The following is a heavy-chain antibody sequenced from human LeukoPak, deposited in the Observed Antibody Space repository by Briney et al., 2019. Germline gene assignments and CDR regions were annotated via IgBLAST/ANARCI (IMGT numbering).Heavy chain of an antibody. CDR1: GFTLSSYW. V-gene: IGHV3-74*01. CDR2: INSDGSST. CDR3: ARANYYDSSGYYLYYFDY. Sequence: PGGSLRLSCAASGFTLSSYWMHWVRQAPGKGLVWVSRINSDGSSTSYADSVKGRFTISRDNAKNTLYLQMNSLRAEDTAVYYCARANYYDSSGYYLYYFDYWGQGTLVTVSS. J-gene: IGHJ4*02. D-gene: IGHD3-22*01.